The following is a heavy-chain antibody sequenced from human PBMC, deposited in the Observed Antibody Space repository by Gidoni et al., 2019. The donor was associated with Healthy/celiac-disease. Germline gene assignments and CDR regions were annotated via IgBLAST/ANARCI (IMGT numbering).Heavy chain of an antibody. D-gene: IGHD6-13*01. CDR2: ISGSGGST. CDR1: GFTFSSYA. Sequence: EVQLLESGGGLVQPGGSLRLSCAASGFTFSSYAMSWVRQAPGKGLEWVSAISGSGGSTYYADSVKGRFTISRDNSKNTLYLQMNSLRVEDTAVYYCAKDTGYSSSWPQWFDPWGQGTLVTVSS. J-gene: IGHJ5*02. V-gene: IGHV3-23*01. CDR3: AKDTGYSSSWPQWFDP.